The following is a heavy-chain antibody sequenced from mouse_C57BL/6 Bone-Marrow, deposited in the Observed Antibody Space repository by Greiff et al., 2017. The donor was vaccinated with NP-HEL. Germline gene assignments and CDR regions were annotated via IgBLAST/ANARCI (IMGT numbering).Heavy chain of an antibody. J-gene: IGHJ2*01. V-gene: IGHV5-16*01. Sequence: EVMLVESEGGLVQPGSSMKLSCTASGFTFSDYYMAWVRQVPEKGLEWVANINYDGSSTYYLDSLKSRFLISRDNAKNILYLQMSSLKSEDTATYYCARDGGLLDYWGQGTTLTVSS. CDR3: ARDGGLLDY. CDR1: GFTFSDYY. CDR2: INYDGSST. D-gene: IGHD2-10*01.